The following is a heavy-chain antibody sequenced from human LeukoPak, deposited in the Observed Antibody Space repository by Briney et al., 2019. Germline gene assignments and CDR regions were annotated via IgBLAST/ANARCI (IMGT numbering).Heavy chain of an antibody. D-gene: IGHD3-22*01. J-gene: IGHJ4*02. CDR3: ARAKLDSSGYSFDY. CDR1: GFTFSSYS. V-gene: IGHV3-33*08. Sequence: GGSLRLSCAASGFTFSSYSMNWVRQAPGKGLEWVAVIWYDGSNKYYVDSVKGRFTISRDNSKNTLYLQMNSLRGEDTAVYYCARAKLDSSGYSFDYWGQGTLVTVSS. CDR2: IWYDGSNK.